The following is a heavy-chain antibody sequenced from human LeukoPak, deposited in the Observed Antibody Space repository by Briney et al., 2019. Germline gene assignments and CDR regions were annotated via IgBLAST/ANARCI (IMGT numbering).Heavy chain of an antibody. CDR2: INGDGSWT. CDR3: VSFYETY. D-gene: IGHD2-2*01. J-gene: IGHJ4*02. V-gene: IGHV3-74*01. Sequence: GGSLRLSCAASGFTFSSYAMHWVRQAPGKGLVWVSHINGDGSWTTYADSVKGRFTISKDNAKNTVYLQMNNLRAEDTAVYYCVSFYETYWGQGTLVTVSS. CDR1: GFTFSSYA.